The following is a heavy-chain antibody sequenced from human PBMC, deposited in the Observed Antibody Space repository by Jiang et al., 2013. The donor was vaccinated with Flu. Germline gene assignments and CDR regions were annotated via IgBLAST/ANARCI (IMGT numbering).Heavy chain of an antibody. CDR2: SITWEH. V-gene: IGHV4-59*01. J-gene: IGHJ4*02. D-gene: IGHD2-15*01. CDR1: GGSISSYY. Sequence: TVSGGSISSYYWSWVRQPPGRDWTGLGISITWEHQLQPSLKSRVTISVDTSKNQFSLKVSAVTAADTAVYYCARADCSGGTCYPIDYWGQGTLVTVSS. CDR3: ARADCSGGTCYPIDY.